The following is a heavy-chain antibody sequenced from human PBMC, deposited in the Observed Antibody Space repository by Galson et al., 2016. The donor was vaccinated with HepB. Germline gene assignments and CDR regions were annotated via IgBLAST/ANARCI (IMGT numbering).Heavy chain of an antibody. V-gene: IGHV4-39*01. J-gene: IGHJ4*02. Sequence: SETLSLTCSVSGASMTDYYWVWVRQPPGMGLEWIGTAYNGGSAFYSPSLKSRVAISVDTSNNQFSLTLSYVTAADTAVYYCVRHKGGTMESLWGQGTLVTVSS. CDR2: AYNGGSA. CDR1: GASMTDYY. D-gene: IGHD1-1*01. CDR3: VRHKGGTMESL.